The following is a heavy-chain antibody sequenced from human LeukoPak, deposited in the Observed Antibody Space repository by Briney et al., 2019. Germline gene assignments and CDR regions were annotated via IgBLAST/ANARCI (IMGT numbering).Heavy chain of an antibody. CDR3: ARVDIKGGTYPFDY. Sequence: PSETLSLTCAVSGGSISSGGYSWSWIPQPPGKGLEWLESIYYSGSTYYNPSLKSRVTISVDTSKNQFSLKLRSVTAADTAIYYCARVDIKGGTYPFDYWGQGTLVTVSS. D-gene: IGHD3-16*01. J-gene: IGHJ4*02. CDR1: GGSISSGGYS. V-gene: IGHV4-30-4*07. CDR2: IYYSGST.